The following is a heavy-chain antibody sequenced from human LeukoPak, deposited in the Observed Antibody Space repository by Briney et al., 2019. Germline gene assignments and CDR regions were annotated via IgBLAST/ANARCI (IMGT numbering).Heavy chain of an antibody. D-gene: IGHD3-22*01. CDR3: ARGRYYYDSSGYYYYAFDI. CDR1: GYTFTSYD. Sequence: ASVKVSCKASGYTFTSYDINWVRQATRQGLEWMGWMNPNSGNTGCAQKFQGRVTMTRNTSISTAYMELSSLGSEDTAVYYCARGRYYYDSSGYYYYAFDIWGQGTMVTVSS. J-gene: IGHJ3*02. V-gene: IGHV1-8*01. CDR2: MNPNSGNT.